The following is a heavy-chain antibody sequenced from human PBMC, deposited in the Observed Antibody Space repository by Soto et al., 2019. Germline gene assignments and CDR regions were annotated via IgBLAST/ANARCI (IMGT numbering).Heavy chain of an antibody. CDR2: IWSDGNNR. V-gene: IGHV3-33*01. CDR1: GFMFSNHG. CDR3: VRGDNWNDEASDY. J-gene: IGHJ4*02. Sequence: QVQLVESGGGVVQAGRSLRLSCAASGFMFSNHGMHWVRQAPGKGLEWVAVIWSDGNNRYYADSVKGRFTISRDNSKNTVYLQMTSLRAEDTAVYYCVRGDNWNDEASDYWGQGTLVTVSS. D-gene: IGHD1-1*01.